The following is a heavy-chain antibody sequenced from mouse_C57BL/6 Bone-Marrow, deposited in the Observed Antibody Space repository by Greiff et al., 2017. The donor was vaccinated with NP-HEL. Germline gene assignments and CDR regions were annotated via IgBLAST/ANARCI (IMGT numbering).Heavy chain of an antibody. D-gene: IGHD1-1*01. CDR2: IYPRSGNT. CDR1: GYTFTSYG. V-gene: IGHV1-81*01. CDR3: AREAITTDY. Sequence: QVQLQQSGAELARPGASVKLSCKASGYTFTSYGISWVKQRTGQGLVWIGEIYPRSGNTYYNEKFKGKATLTADKSSSTAYMELRSLTSEDSAVYFGAREAITTDYWGQGTTLTVSS. J-gene: IGHJ2*01.